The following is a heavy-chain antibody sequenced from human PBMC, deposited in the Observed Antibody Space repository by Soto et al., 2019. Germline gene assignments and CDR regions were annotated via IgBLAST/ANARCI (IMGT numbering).Heavy chain of an antibody. J-gene: IGHJ5*01. CDR3: TRAYGAETFDF. Sequence: AAVTVSCKASGYTFHNYDIHWVRQAPVHGREWMGWMNPNSGNTGHEQNVRGRVTMTQNHAIGTAYIELSSLRSDYTATYYWTRAYGAETFDFWGQGTLVTVSS. CDR1: GYTFHNYD. CDR2: MNPNSGNT. V-gene: IGHV1-8*02. D-gene: IGHD3-10*01.